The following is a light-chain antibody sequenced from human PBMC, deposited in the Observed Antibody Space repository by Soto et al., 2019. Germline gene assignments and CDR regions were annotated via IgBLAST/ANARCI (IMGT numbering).Light chain of an antibody. CDR2: DAS. Sequence: EIVLTQSPVTLSMSPGEIATLSCSASQSVSSYLAWYQQKPGQAPRLLIYDASNRATGIPARFSGSGSGTDFTLTISSLEPEDFAVYYCQQSSNWPPWKFGQGTKVDIK. V-gene: IGKV3-11*01. CDR1: QSVSSY. J-gene: IGKJ1*01. CDR3: QQSSNWPPWK.